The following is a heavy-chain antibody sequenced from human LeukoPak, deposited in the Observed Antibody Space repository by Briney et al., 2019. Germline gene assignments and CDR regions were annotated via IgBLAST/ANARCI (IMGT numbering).Heavy chain of an antibody. V-gene: IGHV3-23*01. J-gene: IGHJ6*02. CDR1: GFTFSSYA. CDR2: ISGSGGST. CDR3: AKRTVRGMDYYGMDV. Sequence: PGGSLRLSCAASGFTFSSYAMSWVRQAPGKGLEWVSAISGSGGSTYYADSVKGRFTISRDNSKNTLYLQMNSLRAEDTAVYYCAKRTVRGMDYYGMDVWGQGTTVTVSS. D-gene: IGHD3-10*01.